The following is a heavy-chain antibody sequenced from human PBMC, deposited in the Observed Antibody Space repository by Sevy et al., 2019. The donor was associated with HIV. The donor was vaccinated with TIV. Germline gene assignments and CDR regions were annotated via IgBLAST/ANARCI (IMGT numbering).Heavy chain of an antibody. CDR2: ISGYNGNT. D-gene: IGHD3-22*01. CDR1: GYTFTNYG. V-gene: IGHV1-18*01. Sequence: ASVKVSCKTSGYTFTNYGVTWVRQAPGQGIEWMGWISGYNGNTKYAEKLQNRVTMTTDTSTSTAYMELRSLRHDDTAVYYCARDESFSLIVVDLDYWGQGTLVTVSS. J-gene: IGHJ4*02. CDR3: ARDESFSLIVVDLDY.